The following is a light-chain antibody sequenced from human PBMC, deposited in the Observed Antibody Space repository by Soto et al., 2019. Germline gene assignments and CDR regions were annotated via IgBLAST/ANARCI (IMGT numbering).Light chain of an antibody. J-gene: IGKJ4*01. CDR2: GAS. Sequence: EIVMTQSPATLSVSPVETASLSCRASQSAGNFLAWYQQKPGQSPSLLIYGASKRASGISDRFSGSGSGTDLTLTISSLQSEDLAVYYCQQYDNWPLTFGGGTKVDIK. CDR3: QQYDNWPLT. CDR1: QSAGNF. V-gene: IGKV3D-15*01.